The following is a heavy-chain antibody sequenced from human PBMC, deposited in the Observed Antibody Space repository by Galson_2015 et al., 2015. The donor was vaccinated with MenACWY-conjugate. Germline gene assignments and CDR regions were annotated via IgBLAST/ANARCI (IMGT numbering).Heavy chain of an antibody. J-gene: IGHJ4*02. V-gene: IGHV4-39*07. CDR2: SYSSGNT. D-gene: IGHD1-1*01. Sequence: SEHLSLTCPVSGVSISSKSYSWGWVRQPPGQGLEWIGTSYSSGNTHYNPSLKSRVTISVDTSENQFSLRLTSVTTADTAVYYCSRVRGTTGTDSWGQGTLVSVSS. CDR1: GVSISSKSYS. CDR3: SRVRGTTGTDS.